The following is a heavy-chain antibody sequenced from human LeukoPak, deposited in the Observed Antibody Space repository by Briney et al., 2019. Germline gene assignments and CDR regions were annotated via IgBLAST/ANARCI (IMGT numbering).Heavy chain of an antibody. CDR2: INPNSDFT. J-gene: IGHJ4*02. CDR1: GYTFTGYY. D-gene: IGHD2-15*01. V-gene: IGHV1-2*02. CDR3: ARAISAGSPITASDC. Sequence: GASVKVSCKASGYTFTGYYMHWVRQAPGQGLEWMGWINPNSDFTNFAQNFQGRVTMTSDTSISTAYMELSRLRSDDTAVYYCARAISAGSPITASDCWGQGTLVTVSS.